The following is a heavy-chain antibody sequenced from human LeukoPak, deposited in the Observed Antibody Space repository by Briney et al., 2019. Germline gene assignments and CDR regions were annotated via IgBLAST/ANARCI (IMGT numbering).Heavy chain of an antibody. D-gene: IGHD2-15*01. J-gene: IGHJ4*02. CDR3: ARNFPGVGCSCGSCYDY. V-gene: IGHV4-39*07. CDR1: GGSISGSGYY. Sequence: PSETLSLTCTVSGGSISGSGYYWGWIRQPPGKGLEWIGIIYYSGTTYYNPSLKSRVTISIDTSKNQFSLKLGSVTAADTAVYFCARNFPGVGCSCGSCYDYWGQGTLVTVSS. CDR2: IYYSGTT.